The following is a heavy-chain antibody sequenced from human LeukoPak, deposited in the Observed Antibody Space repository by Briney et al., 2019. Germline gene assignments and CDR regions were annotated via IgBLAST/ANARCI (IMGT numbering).Heavy chain of an antibody. Sequence: SETLSLTCAVYGGSFSGYYWSWIRQPPGKGLEWIGEINHSGSTNYNPSLKSRVTISVDTSKNQFSLKLSSVTTADTAVYYCARGLDFDYWGQGTLVTVSS. CDR1: GGSFSGYY. CDR3: ARGLDFDY. CDR2: INHSGST. J-gene: IGHJ4*02. V-gene: IGHV4-34*01.